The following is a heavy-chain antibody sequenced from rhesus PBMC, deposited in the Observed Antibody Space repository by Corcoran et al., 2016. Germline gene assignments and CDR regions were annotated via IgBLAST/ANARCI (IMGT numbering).Heavy chain of an antibody. CDR3: TRGVSNFFDY. D-gene: IGHD2-39*01. V-gene: IGHV1S9*01. CDR1: GYTFTSYY. Sequence: QVQLVQSGAEVKKPGASVKLSCKASGYTFTSYYIHWVRQAPGQVLGWMGLIKPSNGNKGYEQKFQGRVTMTRDTSTSTAYMELSSLRSEDTAVYYGTRGVSNFFDYWGQGVLVTVSS. J-gene: IGHJ4*01. CDR2: IKPSNGNK.